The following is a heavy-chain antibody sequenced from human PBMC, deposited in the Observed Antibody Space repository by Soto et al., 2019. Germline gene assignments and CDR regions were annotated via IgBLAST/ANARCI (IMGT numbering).Heavy chain of an antibody. V-gene: IGHV3-23*01. D-gene: IGHD5-18*01. CDR1: GFTFSSYA. Sequence: EVQLLESGGGLVQPGGSLRLSCAASGFTFSSYAMSWVRQAPGKGLEWVSAISGSGGSTYYADSVKGRFTISRDNSKNTLYLQMNSLRAEDTAVYYCAKDVDTARDYYYGMDVWGQGTTVTVSS. J-gene: IGHJ6*02. CDR3: AKDVDTARDYYYGMDV. CDR2: ISGSGGST.